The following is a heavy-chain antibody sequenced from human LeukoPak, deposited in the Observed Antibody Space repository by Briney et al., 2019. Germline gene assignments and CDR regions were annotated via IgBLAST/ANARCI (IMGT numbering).Heavy chain of an antibody. CDR1: GGSISSGSYY. V-gene: IGHV4-61*01. D-gene: IGHD2-21*02. J-gene: IGHJ6*03. CDR3: ARRAYCGGDCYGDYYYYMDV. CDR2: IYYSGST. Sequence: SETLSLTCTVSGGSISSGSYYWSWIRQPPGKGLEWIGYIYYSGSTNYNPSLKSRVTISVDTSKNQFSLKLSSVTAADTAVYYCARRAYCGGDCYGDYYYYMDVWGKGTTVTISS.